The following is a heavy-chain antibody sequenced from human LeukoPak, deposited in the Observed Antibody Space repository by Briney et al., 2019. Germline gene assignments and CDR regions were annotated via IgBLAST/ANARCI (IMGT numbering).Heavy chain of an antibody. D-gene: IGHD1-26*01. V-gene: IGHV4-4*02. CDR2: ISLTGET. Sequence: SETLSLTCDVSGGSISSTNWWSCVRQPPGQGLEWIGEISLTGETNYNPSLNGRVTMSLDKSRNQLSLKLTSVTAADTAIYYCSRESGAFCPFGYWGQGTLVIVPP. J-gene: IGHJ4*02. CDR3: SRESGAFCPFGY. CDR1: GGSISSTNW.